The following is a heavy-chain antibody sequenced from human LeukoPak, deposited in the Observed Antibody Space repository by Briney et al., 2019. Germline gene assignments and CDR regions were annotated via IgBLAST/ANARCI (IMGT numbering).Heavy chain of an antibody. CDR1: GYTFTNYA. D-gene: IGHD3-10*01. Sequence: ASVKVSCKASGYTFTNYAIHWVRQAPGQRLEWMGWINAGHGYTKYSQNFQGRVTITRDTSTSTVYMELSSLRSEDTAVYYCARERVDYYGSGSAIYDYYGMDVWGQGTTVTVSS. CDR3: ARERVDYYGSGSAIYDYYGMDV. J-gene: IGHJ6*02. CDR2: INAGHGYT. V-gene: IGHV1-3*01.